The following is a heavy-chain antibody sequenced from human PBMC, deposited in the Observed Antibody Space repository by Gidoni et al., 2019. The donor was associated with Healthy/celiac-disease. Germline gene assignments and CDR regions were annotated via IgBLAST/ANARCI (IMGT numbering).Heavy chain of an antibody. CDR2: ISWNSGSI. CDR3: AKDRVPVAGTFWYFDL. V-gene: IGHV3-9*01. D-gene: IGHD6-19*01. J-gene: IGHJ2*01. CDR1: GLTFDDYA. Sequence: EVQLVEYGGGLVQPGRYLRLSCADSGLTFDDYAMHWVRQAPGKGLEWVSGISWNSGSIGYADSVKGRFTISRDNAKNSLYLQMNSLRAEDTVLYYCAKDRVPVAGTFWYFDLWGRGTLVTVSS.